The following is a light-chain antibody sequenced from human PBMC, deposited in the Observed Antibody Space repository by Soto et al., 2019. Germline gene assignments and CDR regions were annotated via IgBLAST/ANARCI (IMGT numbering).Light chain of an antibody. CDR2: KAS. Sequence: DLQMTQSPSTLSASVGDRVTITCRASQSISSWLAWYQQKPGKAPNLLIYKASSLESGVPSRFSGGGSGTKFTLTISSLQPDDFATYYCQQYDTYSRTFGQGTKVEIK. CDR1: QSISSW. J-gene: IGKJ1*01. V-gene: IGKV1-5*03. CDR3: QQYDTYSRT.